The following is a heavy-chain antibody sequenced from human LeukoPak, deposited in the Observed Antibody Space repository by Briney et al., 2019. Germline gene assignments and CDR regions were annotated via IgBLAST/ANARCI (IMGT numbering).Heavy chain of an antibody. CDR1: EFVGSRNS. V-gene: IGHV3-53*01. CDR3: VRDAVRGFYYGMDV. D-gene: IGHD3-10*01. CDR2: IYTGDST. Sequence: GGSLRLSCAASEFVGSRNSMNWVRQAPGRGMEWVSVIYTGDSTYYADSVKGRFTISRDNSKNTMYLQMSSLRAEDTALYYCVRDAVRGFYYGMDVWGQGTTVTVSS. J-gene: IGHJ6*02.